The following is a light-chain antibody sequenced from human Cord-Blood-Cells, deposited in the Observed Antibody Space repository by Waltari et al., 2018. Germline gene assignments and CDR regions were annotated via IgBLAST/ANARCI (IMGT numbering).Light chain of an antibody. CDR1: QSISSW. Sequence: DIQMTQSPSTLSASVGDRVTITCRASQSISSWLAWYQQKPGKAHKLLIYDAYSLESGVPSRFSGSGSGTEFTLTISSLQPDDFATYYCQQYNSYSWTFGQGTKVEIK. V-gene: IGKV1-5*01. CDR3: QQYNSYSWT. J-gene: IGKJ1*01. CDR2: DAY.